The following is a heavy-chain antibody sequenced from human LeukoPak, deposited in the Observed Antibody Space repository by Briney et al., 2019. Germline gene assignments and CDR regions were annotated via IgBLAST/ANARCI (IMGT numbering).Heavy chain of an antibody. J-gene: IGHJ5*02. D-gene: IGHD3-3*01. Sequence: SETLSLTCAVFGGSFSGYYWSWIRQPPGKGLEWIGEINHSGSTNYNPSLKSRVTISVDTSKNQFSLKLSSVTAADTAVYYCARVVRFSDWFDPWGQGTLVTVSS. CDR1: GGSFSGYY. V-gene: IGHV4-34*01. CDR2: INHSGST. CDR3: ARVVRFSDWFDP.